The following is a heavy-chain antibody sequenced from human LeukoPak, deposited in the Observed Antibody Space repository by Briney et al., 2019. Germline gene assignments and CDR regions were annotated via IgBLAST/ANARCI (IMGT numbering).Heavy chain of an antibody. D-gene: IGHD2-2*03. CDR2: INHSGST. CDR3: ASGYCSSTSCYSRPFDY. J-gene: IGHJ4*02. CDR1: GGSISSGDYS. Sequence: SQTLSLTCTVSGGSISSGDYSWSWIRQPPGKGLEWIGEINHSGSTNYNPSLKSRVTISVDTSKNQFSLKLSSVAAADTAVYYCASGYCSSTSCYSRPFDYWGPGTLVTVSS. V-gene: IGHV4-30-2*01.